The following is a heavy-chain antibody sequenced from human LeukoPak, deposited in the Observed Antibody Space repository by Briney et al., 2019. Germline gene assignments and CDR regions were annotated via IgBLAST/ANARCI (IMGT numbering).Heavy chain of an antibody. Sequence: GGSPRLSCAASGFTFSSYWMSWVRQAPGKGLEWVANIKQDGSEKYYVDSVKGRFTISRDNAKNSLYLQMNSLRAEDTAVYYCARAGEWELLSWFDPWGQGTLVTVSS. D-gene: IGHD1-26*01. CDR1: GFTFSSYW. V-gene: IGHV3-7*01. CDR2: IKQDGSEK. CDR3: ARAGEWELLSWFDP. J-gene: IGHJ5*02.